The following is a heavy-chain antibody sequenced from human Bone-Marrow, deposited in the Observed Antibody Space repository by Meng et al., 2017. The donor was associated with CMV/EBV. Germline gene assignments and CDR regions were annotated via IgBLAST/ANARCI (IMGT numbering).Heavy chain of an antibody. V-gene: IGHV3-21*01. CDR2: ISSTSSYI. J-gene: IGHJ5*02. Sequence: LSCAASGFTFSSYSMNWVRQAPGKGLEWVSSISSTSSYIYYADSVKGRFTISRDNAKNSLYLQMNSLRAEDTAVYYCARGVDSREFDPWGQGTLVTVSS. D-gene: IGHD2-15*01. CDR3: ARGVDSREFDP. CDR1: GFTFSSYS.